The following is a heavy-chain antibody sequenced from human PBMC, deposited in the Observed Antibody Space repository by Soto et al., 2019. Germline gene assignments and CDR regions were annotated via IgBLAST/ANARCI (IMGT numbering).Heavy chain of an antibody. D-gene: IGHD5-18*01. V-gene: IGHV3-23*01. Sequence: GGSLRLSCAASGFTFSSYAIILCRHAPVKGLEWVSAISGSGGSTYYADSVKGRFTISRDNSKNTLYLQMNSLRAEDTAVYYCAKDPVGYSYGLNWFDPWGQGTLVTVSS. CDR2: ISGSGGST. CDR1: GFTFSSYA. J-gene: IGHJ5*02. CDR3: AKDPVGYSYGLNWFDP.